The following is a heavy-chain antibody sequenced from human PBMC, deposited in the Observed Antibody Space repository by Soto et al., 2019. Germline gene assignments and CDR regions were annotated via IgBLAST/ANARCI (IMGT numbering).Heavy chain of an antibody. Sequence: QVQLVESGGGVVQPGRSLRLPCAASGFTFSSYGMHWVRQAPGKGLEWVAVISYDGSNKYYADSVKGRFTISRDNSKNTLYLQMNSLRAEDTAVYYCAKDDTAAGTIWGQGTLVTVSS. CDR1: GFTFSSYG. CDR3: AKDDTAAGTI. V-gene: IGHV3-30*18. J-gene: IGHJ4*02. CDR2: ISYDGSNK. D-gene: IGHD6-13*01.